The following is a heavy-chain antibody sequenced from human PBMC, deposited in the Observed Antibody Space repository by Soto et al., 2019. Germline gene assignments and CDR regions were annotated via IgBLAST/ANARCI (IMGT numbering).Heavy chain of an antibody. CDR3: ARAVYCSSTSCDYYYYYGMDV. Sequence: ASVKVSCKASGYSFTSYYMHWVRQAPGQGLEWVGLINPSGDSSIYAQKLQGRLTPTRDTSTSTAYMELRSLRSDDTAVYYCARAVYCSSTSCDYYYYYGMDVWGQGTTVTVSS. D-gene: IGHD2-2*01. V-gene: IGHV1-46*04. CDR2: INPSGDSS. J-gene: IGHJ6*02. CDR1: GYSFTSYY.